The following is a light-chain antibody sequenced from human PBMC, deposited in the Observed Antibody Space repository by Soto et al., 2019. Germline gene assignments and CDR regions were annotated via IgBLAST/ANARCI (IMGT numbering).Light chain of an antibody. CDR2: GAS. V-gene: IGKV3-15*01. CDR3: QQYNNWPWT. J-gene: IGKJ1*01. CDR1: QSVSSN. Sequence: MVMTQSPATLSLSPGERATLSCRASQSVSSNLAWYQEKPGQAPRLLIYGASARATGIPARFSGSGSGTEFTLTISSLQSEDFAVYYCQQYNNWPWTFGQGTKVDIK.